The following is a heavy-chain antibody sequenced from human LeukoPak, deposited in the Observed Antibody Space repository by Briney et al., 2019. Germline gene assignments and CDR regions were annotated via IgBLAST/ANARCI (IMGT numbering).Heavy chain of an antibody. Sequence: GGSLRLSYTTSGFIFSNYGMHWVRQAPGKGLEWVALIRNDIPKDGINKYYADSVRGRFTISRDNSKNTVYLQMNSLRVADTAMYYCAKGDSNWGQGTLVTVSS. CDR3: AKGDSN. CDR1: GFIFSNYG. J-gene: IGHJ4*02. D-gene: IGHD6-13*01. CDR2: IRNDIPKDGINK. V-gene: IGHV3-30*02.